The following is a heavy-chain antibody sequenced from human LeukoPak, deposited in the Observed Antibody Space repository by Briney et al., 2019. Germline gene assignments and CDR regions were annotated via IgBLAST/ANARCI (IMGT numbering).Heavy chain of an antibody. V-gene: IGHV3-23*01. Sequence: GGSLRLSCAASGFTFSSYAMSWVRQAPGEGLEWVSAISGSGGSTYYADSVKGRFTISRDNSKNTLYLQMNSPRAEDTAVYYCAKDRAGPYYYYGMDVWGQGTTVPVSS. CDR2: ISGSGGST. CDR3: AKDRAGPYYYYGMDV. CDR1: GFTFSSYA. D-gene: IGHD6-19*01. J-gene: IGHJ6*02.